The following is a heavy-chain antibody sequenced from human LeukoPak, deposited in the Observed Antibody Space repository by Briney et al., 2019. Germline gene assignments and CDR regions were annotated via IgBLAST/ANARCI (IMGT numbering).Heavy chain of an antibody. CDR2: INPSGGST. J-gene: IGHJ3*02. CDR1: GYTFTSYY. V-gene: IGHV1-46*01. CDR3: AREAPITMTGYAFDI. D-gene: IGHD3-22*01. Sequence: AASVKVSCKASGYTFTSYYMHWVRQAPGQGLEWMGIINPSGGSTSYAQKFQGRVTMTRDTSTSTVYMEVSSLRSEDTAVYYCAREAPITMTGYAFDIWGQGTMVTVSS.